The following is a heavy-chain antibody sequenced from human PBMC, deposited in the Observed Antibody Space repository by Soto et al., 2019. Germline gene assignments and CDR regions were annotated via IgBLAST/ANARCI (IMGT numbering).Heavy chain of an antibody. J-gene: IGHJ2*01. Sequence: QVQLVQSGAEVKKPGASVKVSCKASGYTFTGYYMHWVRQAPGQGLEWMGWINPNSGVTNYAQKFQGWVTMTRDTSISTAYMELSRLRSDDTAVYYCARGTPITYWYFDLWGRGTLVTVSS. CDR2: INPNSGVT. D-gene: IGHD5-12*01. CDR1: GYTFTGYY. V-gene: IGHV1-2*04. CDR3: ARGTPITYWYFDL.